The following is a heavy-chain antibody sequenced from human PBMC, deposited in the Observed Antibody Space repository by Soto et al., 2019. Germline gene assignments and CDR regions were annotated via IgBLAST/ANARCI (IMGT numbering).Heavy chain of an antibody. CDR3: ARSLPFQHSTSRPSFDY. CDR1: GYSFASYG. D-gene: IGHD2-2*01. V-gene: IGHV1-18*01. Sequence: QVQLAQSGPEVKKPAASVKVSCKASGYSFASYGISWVRRAPGQGLEWVGWNSAHTGKTDYAQKFQGRVTMTTFTSTSTAYMELGMLRADDTPLYYGARSLPFQHSTSRPSFDYWGQGTLVTVSS. CDR2: NSAHTGKT. J-gene: IGHJ4*02.